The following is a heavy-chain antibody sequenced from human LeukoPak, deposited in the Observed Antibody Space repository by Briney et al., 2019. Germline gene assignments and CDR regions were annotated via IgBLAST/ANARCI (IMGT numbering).Heavy chain of an antibody. J-gene: IGHJ5*02. CDR2: ISGSGGST. Sequence: GGSLRLTCADSGFTFSSYAMSWVSQAPGKGLERVSAISGSGGSTYYADSVRGRFTISRDNSKNTLYLQMNSLRAEDTAVYYCAKPFTPLTNWFDPWGQGTLVTVSS. CDR1: GFTFSSYA. CDR3: AKPFTPLTNWFDP. D-gene: IGHD2-15*01. V-gene: IGHV3-23*01.